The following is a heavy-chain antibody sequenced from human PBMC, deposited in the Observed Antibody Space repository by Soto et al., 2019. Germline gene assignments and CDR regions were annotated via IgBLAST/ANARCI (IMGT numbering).Heavy chain of an antibody. D-gene: IGHD6-13*01. CDR2: INHSGST. Sequence: SETLSLPCTVYGGTIRGHYWSWIRQHPGKGLEWIGEINHSGSTNYNPSLKSRDTISVDTSKNQSSLKLSSVTAADTAVYFCARTGIAAAGIHNCFDPWGQGTLVTVSS. CDR1: GGTIRGHY. J-gene: IGHJ5*02. V-gene: IGHV4-34*01. CDR3: ARTGIAAAGIHNCFDP.